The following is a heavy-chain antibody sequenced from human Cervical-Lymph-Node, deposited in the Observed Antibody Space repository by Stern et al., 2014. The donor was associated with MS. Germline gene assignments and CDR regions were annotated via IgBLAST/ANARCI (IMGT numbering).Heavy chain of an antibody. V-gene: IGHV2-70*01. Sequence: EYGPELVKPRQTLTLTCTFSGVSLSTSGMCVSWIRQPPGKAMERLALIGWDDDKYYSTVLKTRLTISKDTSKNQFVLTMTNMDPVDTATYYCARHSSGWXXDYWGQGTLVTVSS. CDR2: IGWDDDK. CDR3: ARHSSGWXXDY. CDR1: GVSLSTSGMC. D-gene: IGHD6-19*01. J-gene: IGHJ4*02.